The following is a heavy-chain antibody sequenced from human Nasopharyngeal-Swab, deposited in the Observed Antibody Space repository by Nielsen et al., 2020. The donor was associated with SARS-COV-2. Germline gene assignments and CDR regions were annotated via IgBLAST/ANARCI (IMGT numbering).Heavy chain of an antibody. CDR1: GFTFSSYG. J-gene: IGHJ2*01. V-gene: IGHV3-33*01. CDR3: ARADYGDWYFDL. D-gene: IGHD4-17*01. Sequence: GSLRLSCAASGFTFSSYGMHWVRQAPGKGLEWVAVIWYDGSNKYYADSVKGRFTISRDNSKNTLYLQMNSLRAEDTAVYYCARADYGDWYFDLWGRGTLVTVSS. CDR2: IWYDGSNK.